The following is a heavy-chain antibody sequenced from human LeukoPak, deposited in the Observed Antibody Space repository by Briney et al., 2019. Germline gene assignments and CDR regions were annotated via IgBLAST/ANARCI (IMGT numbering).Heavy chain of an antibody. CDR3: ARTVFDSSGYPSRGSYNWFDP. CDR1: GYTFTSYD. V-gene: IGHV1-8*01. CDR2: MNPNSGNT. J-gene: IGHJ5*02. D-gene: IGHD3-22*01. Sequence: ASVKVSCKASGYTFTSYDINWVRQATGQGLEWMGWMNPNSGNTGYAQKFQGRVTMTRNTSISTAYMELSSLRSEDTAVYYCARTVFDSSGYPSRGSYNWFDPWGQGTLVTVSS.